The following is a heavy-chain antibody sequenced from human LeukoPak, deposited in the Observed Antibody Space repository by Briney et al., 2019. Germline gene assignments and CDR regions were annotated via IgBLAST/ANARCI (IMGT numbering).Heavy chain of an antibody. J-gene: IGHJ4*02. Sequence: GGSLRLSCAASGFTFSSYSMNWVRQAPGKGLEWVSSISSRISYIYYADSVKGRFTISRDNAKNSLYLKMHSLRAEDTAVYYCARDSSGIAVAGTWISFDHWGQGTLVTVSS. D-gene: IGHD6-19*01. CDR3: ARDSSGIAVAGTWISFDH. V-gene: IGHV3-21*01. CDR1: GFTFSSYS. CDR2: ISSRISYI.